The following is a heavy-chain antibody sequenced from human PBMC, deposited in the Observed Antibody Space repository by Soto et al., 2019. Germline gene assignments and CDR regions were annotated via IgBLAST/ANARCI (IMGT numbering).Heavy chain of an antibody. V-gene: IGHV3-30*12. D-gene: IGHD3-22*01. J-gene: IGHJ4*01. CDR1: GIIVIDYG. Sequence: ASSGIIVIDYGLHCVSQDPSKGLEWVALISFDGKNRNYTAPVKGRFAISRDDSKNIMYLQMNSLRIEDTAVYYCTTDSYSTKIIVRLDYWGHGTSVPVS. CDR2: ISFDGKNR. CDR3: TTDSYSTKIIVRLDY.